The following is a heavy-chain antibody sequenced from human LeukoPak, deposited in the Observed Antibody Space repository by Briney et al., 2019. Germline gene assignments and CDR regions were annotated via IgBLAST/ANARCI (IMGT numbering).Heavy chain of an antibody. CDR2: INSDGNSI. J-gene: IGHJ4*02. CDR1: GLTFSSYW. D-gene: IGHD2-8*01. CDR3: ARGANDFDY. Sequence: GGSLRLSCAASGLTFSSYWMHWVRQAPGKGPVWVSRINSDGNSITYADSVKGRFTISRDNAKNTLYLQMNSLRAEDTALYYCARGANDFDYWGQGTLVTVSS. V-gene: IGHV3-74*01.